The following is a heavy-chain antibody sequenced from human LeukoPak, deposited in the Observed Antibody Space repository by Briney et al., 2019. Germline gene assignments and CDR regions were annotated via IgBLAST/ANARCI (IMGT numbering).Heavy chain of an antibody. CDR3: ARTGYSSNSLDY. CDR1: GFPFRNYW. J-gene: IGHJ4*02. V-gene: IGHV3-7*03. Sequence: GGSLRLSCAASGFPFRNYWMNWVRQAPGKGREWVANINQDGSVKQYVDSLKGRFTISRDNPKNSMYLQMNSLRAEDTAVYYCARTGYSSNSLDYWGQGTPVTVPS. D-gene: IGHD6-19*01. CDR2: INQDGSVK.